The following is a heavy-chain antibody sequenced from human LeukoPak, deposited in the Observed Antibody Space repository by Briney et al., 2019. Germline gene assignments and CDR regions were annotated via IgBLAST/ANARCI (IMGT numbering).Heavy chain of an antibody. CDR3: ARHDSSGPNFDY. Sequence: SETLSLTCTVSGGTISSYYWGWIRQPPGKGLEWIGYIYYSGSTNYNPSLKSRVTISVDTSKNQFSLKLSSVTAADTAVYYCARHDSSGPNFDYWGQGTLVTVSS. D-gene: IGHD3-22*01. CDR2: IYYSGST. J-gene: IGHJ4*02. V-gene: IGHV4-59*08. CDR1: GGTISSYY.